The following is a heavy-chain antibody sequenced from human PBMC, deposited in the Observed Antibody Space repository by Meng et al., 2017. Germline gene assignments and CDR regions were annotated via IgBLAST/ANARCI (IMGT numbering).Heavy chain of an antibody. CDR3: ATGIAAAGLYYFDY. D-gene: IGHD6-13*01. V-gene: IGHV4-4*07. CDR2: IYTSGST. Sequence: VHVQGSGPRLVKPSETLSLTCSVSGGSISSYYWSWIRQPAGKGLEWIGRIYTSGSTNYNPSLKSRVTMSVDTSKNQFSLKLSSVTAADTAVYYCATGIAAAGLYYFDYWGQGTLVTVSS. CDR1: GGSISSYY. J-gene: IGHJ4*02.